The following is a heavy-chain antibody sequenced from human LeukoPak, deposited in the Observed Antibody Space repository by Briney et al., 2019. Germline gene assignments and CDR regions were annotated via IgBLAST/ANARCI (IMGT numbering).Heavy chain of an antibody. CDR2: ISSNGGST. D-gene: IGHD6-13*01. J-gene: IGHJ4*02. CDR1: GFTFSSYA. CDR3: ARKQQLQFDY. Sequence: PGGSLRLSSAASGFTFSSYAMHWVRQAPGKGLEYVSAISSNGGSTYYANSVKGRFTISRDNSKNTLYLQMGSLRAEDMAVYYCARKQQLQFDYWGQGTLVTVSS. V-gene: IGHV3-64*01.